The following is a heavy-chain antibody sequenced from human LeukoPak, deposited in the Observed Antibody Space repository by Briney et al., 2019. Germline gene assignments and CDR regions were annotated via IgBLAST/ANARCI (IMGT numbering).Heavy chain of an antibody. J-gene: IGHJ5*01. Sequence: QPGRSLRLSCAASGLTFSNYAMHWVRQAPGKGLEWVAAVWSDGSNKYYGDSVKGRFTISRDNSKSTLYLQMDSLRVDDSALYYCARGYSGVRGNPNFFDSWGQGTLVIVSS. D-gene: IGHD4-23*01. V-gene: IGHV3-33*01. CDR2: VWSDGSNK. CDR1: GLTFSNYA. CDR3: ARGYSGVRGNPNFFDS.